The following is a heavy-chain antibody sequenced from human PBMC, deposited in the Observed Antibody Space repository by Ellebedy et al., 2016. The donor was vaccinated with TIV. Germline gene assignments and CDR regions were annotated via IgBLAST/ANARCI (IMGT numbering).Heavy chain of an antibody. J-gene: IGHJ4*02. CDR1: GYTFTSYD. V-gene: IGHV1-8*01. CDR3: ARVPNCITTTCFYYFDY. CDR2: MNPNSGNT. D-gene: IGHD2-2*01. Sequence: ASVKVSXXASGYTFTSYDINWVRQATGQGLEWMGWMNPNSGNTGYAQKFQGRVTMTRNTSISTAYMELSSLRSEDTAVYYCARVPNCITTTCFYYFDYWGQGTLVTVSS.